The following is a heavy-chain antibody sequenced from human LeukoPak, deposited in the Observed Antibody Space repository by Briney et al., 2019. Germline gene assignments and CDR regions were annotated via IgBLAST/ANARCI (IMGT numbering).Heavy chain of an antibody. J-gene: IGHJ4*02. CDR2: INPSGGST. V-gene: IGHV1-46*01. CDR1: GYTFTSYY. CDR3: ARDRCSGDYCYLFDY. Sequence: GASVKVSCKASGYTFTSYYMHWVRQAPGQGLEWMGIINPSGGSTSYAQKFQGRVTMTRDTSTSTVYMELSSLRSEDTAVYYCARDRCSGDYCYLFDYWGQGTLVTVSS. D-gene: IGHD2-15*01.